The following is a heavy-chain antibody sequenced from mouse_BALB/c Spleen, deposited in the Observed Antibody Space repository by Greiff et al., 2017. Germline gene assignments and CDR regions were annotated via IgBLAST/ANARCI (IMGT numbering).Heavy chain of an antibody. CDR3: TGTYYGYFYYYAMDY. J-gene: IGHJ4*01. V-gene: IGHV6-3*01. D-gene: IGHD1-2*01. Sequence: EVKVVESGGGLVQPGGSMKLSCVASGFTFSSYWMSWVRQSPEKGLEWVAEIRLKSDNYATHYAESVKGKFTISRDDSKSRLYLQMNSLRAEDTGIYYCTGTYYGYFYYYAMDYWGQGTSVTVSS. CDR2: IRLKSDNYAT. CDR1: GFTFSSYW.